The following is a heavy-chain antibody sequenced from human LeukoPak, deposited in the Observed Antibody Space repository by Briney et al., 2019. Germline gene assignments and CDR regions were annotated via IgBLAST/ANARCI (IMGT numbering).Heavy chain of an antibody. J-gene: IGHJ6*03. D-gene: IGHD2-21*01. V-gene: IGHV3-9*01. Sequence: GGSLRLSCAASGFTFDEYAMHWVRQAPGKGLEWVSGISWESGGIGYADSVKGRFTISRDNAKNSLYLQMNSLSAEDTAFYYCAKDTRLDSYYNMDVWGRGTTVTVSS. CDR1: GFTFDEYA. CDR2: ISWESGGI. CDR3: AKDTRLDSYYNMDV.